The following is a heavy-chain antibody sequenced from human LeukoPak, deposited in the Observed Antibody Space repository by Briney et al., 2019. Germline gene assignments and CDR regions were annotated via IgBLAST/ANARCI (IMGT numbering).Heavy chain of an antibody. J-gene: IGHJ4*02. Sequence: ASVKVSCKASGYTFTGYYMRWVRQAPGQGLEWMGWINPNSGGTNYAQKFQGRVTMTRDTSISTAYMELSRLRSDDTAVYYCARGEGVYDILTGYLGYWGQGTLVTVSS. CDR1: GYTFTGYY. D-gene: IGHD3-9*01. V-gene: IGHV1-2*02. CDR3: ARGEGVYDILTGYLGY. CDR2: INPNSGGT.